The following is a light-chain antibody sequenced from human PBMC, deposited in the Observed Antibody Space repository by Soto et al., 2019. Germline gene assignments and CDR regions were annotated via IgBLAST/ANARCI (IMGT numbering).Light chain of an antibody. J-gene: IGKJ1*01. V-gene: IGKV3-11*01. CDR1: QSVSSY. CDR2: DAS. Sequence: ELVLTQSPATLSLSPGERATLSCRSSQSVSSYLAWYQQKPGQAPRLLIYDASNRATAIPARFSGSGSGTDFTLTISSLEPEDFAVYYCQPRSNWGVWTFGQGTKVEIK. CDR3: QPRSNWGVWT.